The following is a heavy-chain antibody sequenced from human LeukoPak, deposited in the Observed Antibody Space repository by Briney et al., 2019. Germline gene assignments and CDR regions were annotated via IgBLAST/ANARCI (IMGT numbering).Heavy chain of an antibody. Sequence: SGRSLRLSCAASGFTFDDYAMHWVRQAPGKGLEWVSGISWNSGSIGYADSVKGRFTISRDNAKNSLYLQMNSLRAEDMALYYCAKGRGSLKTGDAFDIWGQGTMVTVSS. CDR2: ISWNSGSI. J-gene: IGHJ3*02. D-gene: IGHD1-26*01. V-gene: IGHV3-9*03. CDR1: GFTFDDYA. CDR3: AKGRGSLKTGDAFDI.